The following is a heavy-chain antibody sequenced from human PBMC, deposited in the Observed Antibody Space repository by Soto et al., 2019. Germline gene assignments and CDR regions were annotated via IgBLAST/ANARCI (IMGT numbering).Heavy chain of an antibody. CDR3: AREPSDSSGFPSAFDY. CDR1: GFTFSSYS. CDR2: ISSSSSTI. Sequence: GGSLRLSCAASGFTFSSYSMNWVRQAPGKGLEWVSYISSSSSTIYYADSVKGRFTISRDNAKNSLYLQMNSLRDEDTAVYYCAREPSDSSGFPSAFDYWGQGTLVTVSS. J-gene: IGHJ4*02. D-gene: IGHD3-22*01. V-gene: IGHV3-48*02.